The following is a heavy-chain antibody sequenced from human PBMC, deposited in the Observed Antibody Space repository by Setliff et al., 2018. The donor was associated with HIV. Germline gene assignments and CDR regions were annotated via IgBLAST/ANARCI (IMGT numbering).Heavy chain of an antibody. CDR3: ARLGYVSGGFYKTPGPYYFDY. J-gene: IGHJ4*02. Sequence: PSETLSLTCTVSGGSMSSSSYYWGWIRQTPDKGLEGIGTIYSSGATYYTPSLTSRVTISVDPSSNQFSLKLWSVTAGDMAAYYCARLGYVSGGFYKTPGPYYFDYWGQGALVTVSS. CDR2: IYSSGAT. D-gene: IGHD3-10*01. V-gene: IGHV4-39*01. CDR1: GGSMSSSSYY.